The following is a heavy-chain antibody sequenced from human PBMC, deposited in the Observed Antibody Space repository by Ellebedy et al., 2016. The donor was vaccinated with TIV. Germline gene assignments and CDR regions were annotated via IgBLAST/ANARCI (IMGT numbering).Heavy chain of an antibody. V-gene: IGHV3-30*07. Sequence: GESLKISCAASGFTFSSYAMHWVRQAPGKGLEWVAVISYDGSNKYYADSVKGRFTISRDNSKNTLYLRLSSLRVEDTAVYYCAKDRNYFGSGSVDYWGRGTPVTVSS. CDR3: AKDRNYFGSGSVDY. CDR2: ISYDGSNK. J-gene: IGHJ4*02. CDR1: GFTFSSYA. D-gene: IGHD3-10*01.